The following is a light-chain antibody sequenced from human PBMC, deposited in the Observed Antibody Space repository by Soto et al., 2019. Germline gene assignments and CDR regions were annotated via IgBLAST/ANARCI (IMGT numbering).Light chain of an antibody. J-gene: IGKJ5*01. CDR1: QSVSSS. Sequence: EIVMTQSPATLSVSPGERATLSCRASQSVSSSLAWYQQKRGQAPRLLIYGASTRATGIPARFSGSGSGTEFTLTISSLQSEDVAVYFCQQYNNWPPITFGQGTRLEIK. V-gene: IGKV3-15*01. CDR3: QQYNNWPPIT. CDR2: GAS.